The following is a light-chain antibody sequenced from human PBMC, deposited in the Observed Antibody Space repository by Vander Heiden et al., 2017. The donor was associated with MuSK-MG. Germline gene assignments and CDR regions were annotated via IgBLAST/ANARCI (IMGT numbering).Light chain of an antibody. CDR1: PSISSW. V-gene: IGKV1-5*03. CDR3: QQYNSWT. J-gene: IGKJ1*01. Sequence: DIQLTQSPSTLSASVGDRVTITCRASPSISSWMAWYQQKPGKVPTLLIYKTSTLTSGVPSRFSGSGSGTEFTLTISSLQPADFATYYCQQYNSWTFGQGTKVEVK. CDR2: KTS.